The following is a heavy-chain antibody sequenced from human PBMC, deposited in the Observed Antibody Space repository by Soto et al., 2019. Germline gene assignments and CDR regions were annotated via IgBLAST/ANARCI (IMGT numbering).Heavy chain of an antibody. Sequence: QVQLQESGPGLVKPSETLSLSCTVSGGSISSYYWSWFRQSPGKRMEWIGYVHHSWGSSYNPSLRSRVATSLDPSKSQFSLKVTSVTATATAVYYCARQGFGPLHGLVDVWGQGTTVTVSS. CDR1: GGSISSYY. CDR2: VHHSWGS. D-gene: IGHD3-10*01. J-gene: IGHJ6*02. V-gene: IGHV4-59*08. CDR3: ARQGFGPLHGLVDV.